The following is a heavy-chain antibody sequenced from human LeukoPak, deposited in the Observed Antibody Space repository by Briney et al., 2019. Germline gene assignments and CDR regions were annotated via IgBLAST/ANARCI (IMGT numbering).Heavy chain of an antibody. V-gene: IGHV4-34*01. CDR2: INHSGST. Sequence: PSETLSLTCAVYGGSFSGYYWSWIRQPPGKGLEWIGEINHSGSTNYNPSLKSRVTISVDTSKNQFSLKLSSVTAADTAVYYCARVHPPPPGLNYYDSSGLYDAFDIWGQGTMVTVSS. CDR1: GGSFSGYY. J-gene: IGHJ3*02. CDR3: ARVHPPPPGLNYYDSSGLYDAFDI. D-gene: IGHD3-22*01.